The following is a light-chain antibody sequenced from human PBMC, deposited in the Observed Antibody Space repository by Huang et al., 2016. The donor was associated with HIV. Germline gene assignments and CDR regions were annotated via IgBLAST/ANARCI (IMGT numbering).Light chain of an antibody. V-gene: IGKV3D-15*01. Sequence: EVVMTQSPATLSVSPGERATLPCRASQSVSTNLAWYPQKPGQTPRLLIYGVSTRATGIPARFSGSGSGTEFTLIINSLQSEDFVVYYCQQYNTWPLTFGGGTRVEIK. CDR3: QQYNTWPLT. CDR2: GVS. J-gene: IGKJ4*01. CDR1: QSVSTN.